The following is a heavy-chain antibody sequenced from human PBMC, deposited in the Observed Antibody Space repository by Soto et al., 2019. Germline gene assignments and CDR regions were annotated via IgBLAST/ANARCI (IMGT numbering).Heavy chain of an antibody. CDR2: IYYSGST. J-gene: IGHJ6*02. CDR1: GGSISSGDYY. Sequence: PSETLSLTCTVSGGSISSGDYYWSWIRQPPGEGLEWIGYIYYSGSTYYNPSLNSRLTISVDTSKNQFSLKLSSVTAADTAVYYCARDRGGIIVLPVAGDNYYSGMDVWGQGATVTVSS. CDR3: ARDRGGIIVLPVAGDNYYSGMDV. D-gene: IGHD2-2*01. V-gene: IGHV4-30-4*01.